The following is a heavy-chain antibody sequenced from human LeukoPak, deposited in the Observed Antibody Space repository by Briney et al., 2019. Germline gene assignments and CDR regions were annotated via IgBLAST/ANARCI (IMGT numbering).Heavy chain of an antibody. Sequence: SETLSLTCTVSGYSISSGYYWGWIRQPPGKGLEWIGSIYHSGSTYYNPSLKSRVTISVDTSKNQFSLKLSSVTAADTAVYYCARGYYDFWSGYYLRMTNFDYWGQGTLVTVSS. D-gene: IGHD3-3*01. V-gene: IGHV4-38-2*02. J-gene: IGHJ4*02. CDR2: IYHSGST. CDR3: ARGYYDFWSGYYLRMTNFDY. CDR1: GYSISSGYY.